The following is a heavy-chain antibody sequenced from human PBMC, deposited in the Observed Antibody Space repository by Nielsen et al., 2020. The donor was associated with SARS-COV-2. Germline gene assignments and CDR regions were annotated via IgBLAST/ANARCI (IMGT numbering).Heavy chain of an antibody. CDR1: GFTFGDYA. D-gene: IGHD5-12*01. J-gene: IGHJ4*02. CDR3: TTDSGYDCY. Sequence: GESLKISCTASGFTFGDYAMSWFRQAPGKGLEWVGRIKSKTDGGTTDYAAPVKGRFTISRDDSKNTLYLQMNSLKTEDTAVYYCTTDSGYDCYWGQGTLVTVSS. V-gene: IGHV3-15*01. CDR2: IKSKTDGGTT.